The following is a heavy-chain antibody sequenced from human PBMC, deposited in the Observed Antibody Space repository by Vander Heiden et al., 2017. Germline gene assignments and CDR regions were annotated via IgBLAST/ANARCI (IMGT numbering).Heavy chain of an antibody. CDR3: ARLLPPERYSSGWFDY. CDR2: IYYSGST. J-gene: IGHJ5*01. CDR1: GGSISSASYY. Sequence: QPQLQESGPGLVKPSETLSLTCTVSGGSISSASYYCGWIRQPPGKGLEWIGTIYYSGSTYYNPSLKSRVTISVDTSKNQFSLKLSSVTAADTAVYYCARLLPPERYSSGWFDYWGQGTLVTVSS. V-gene: IGHV4-39*01. D-gene: IGHD6-19*01.